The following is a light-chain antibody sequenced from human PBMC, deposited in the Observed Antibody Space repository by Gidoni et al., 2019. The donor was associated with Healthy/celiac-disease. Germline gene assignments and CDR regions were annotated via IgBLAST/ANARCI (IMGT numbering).Light chain of an antibody. CDR2: KAS. CDR1: QSIISR. J-gene: IGKJ1*01. Sequence: DIHMTQSPSTLSASVGDRVTITYRASQSIISRLAWYQQKPGKAPKLLIYKASSLEGRVPSRFSGSGSGTEFTLTISGLQPDDFATYYCQKYRTFGQGTKVEIK. CDR3: QKYRT. V-gene: IGKV1-5*03.